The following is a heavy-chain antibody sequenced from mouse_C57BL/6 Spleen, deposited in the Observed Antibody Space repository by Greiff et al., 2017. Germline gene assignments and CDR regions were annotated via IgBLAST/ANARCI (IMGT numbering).Heavy chain of an antibody. V-gene: IGHV6-3*01. CDR1: GFTFSNYW. CDR2: IRLKSDNYAT. Sequence: EVKLMESGGGLVQPGGSMKLSCVASGFTFSNYWMNWVRQSPEKGLEWVAQIRLKSDNYATHYAESVKGRFTISRDDSKSSVYLQMNNLRAEDTGIYYCTPTGTRYFDYWGQGTTLTVSS. D-gene: IGHD4-1*02. J-gene: IGHJ2*01. CDR3: TPTGTRYFDY.